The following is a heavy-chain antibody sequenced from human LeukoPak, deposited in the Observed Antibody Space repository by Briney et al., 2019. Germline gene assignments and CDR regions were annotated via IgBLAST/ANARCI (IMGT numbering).Heavy chain of an antibody. J-gene: IGHJ4*02. Sequence: SETLSLTCTVSGGSISSYYWSWIRQPPGKGLEWIGYIYYSGSTNYNPSLKSRVTISVDTSKNQFSLKLSSVTAADTAVYYCARVSYSSSWSVEDYYFDYWGQGTLVTVSS. CDR1: GGSISSYY. CDR3: ARVSYSSSWSVEDYYFDY. CDR2: IYYSGST. D-gene: IGHD6-13*01. V-gene: IGHV4-59*01.